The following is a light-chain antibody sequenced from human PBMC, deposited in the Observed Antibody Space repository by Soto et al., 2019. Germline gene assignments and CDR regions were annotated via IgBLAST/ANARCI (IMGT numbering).Light chain of an antibody. CDR2: DDS. V-gene: IGLV3-21*02. CDR3: QVWDSGSGRV. Sequence: SYELPQPPSVSVAPGQTARITCGGNAIGSSVVHWSHLKPGQAPVLVVHDDSARPSGIPERFSGSNSGNTATLTISRVEAGDEADYYCQVWDSGSGRVFGGGTKLTVL. CDR1: AIGSSV. J-gene: IGLJ3*02.